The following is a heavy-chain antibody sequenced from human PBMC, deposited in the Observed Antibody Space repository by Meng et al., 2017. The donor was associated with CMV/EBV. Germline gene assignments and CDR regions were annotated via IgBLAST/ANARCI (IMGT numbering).Heavy chain of an antibody. CDR1: GYSFTSYW. CDR3: ARPTVVGGRPRTFDY. CDR2: MYPHDPDI. V-gene: IGHV5-51*01. J-gene: IGHJ4*02. Sequence: KLSCKGSGYSFTSYWIGWVRQTPEKGLEWVGIMYPHDPDIRYSPSFQGQVTIPADKSISTAYLQWSTLKASDTAIYYCARPTVVGGRPRTFDYWGQGTLVTVSS. D-gene: IGHD3-16*01.